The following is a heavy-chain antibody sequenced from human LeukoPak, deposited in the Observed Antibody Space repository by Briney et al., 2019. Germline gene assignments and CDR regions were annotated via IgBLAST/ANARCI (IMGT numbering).Heavy chain of an antibody. D-gene: IGHD1-26*01. CDR1: GFTFSSYS. CDR3: AKDPTPSGSYLFDY. J-gene: IGHJ4*02. Sequence: GGSLRLSCAASGFTFSSYSMNWVRQAPGKGLEWVSSISSSSSYIYYADSVKGRFTISRDNAKNSLYLQMNSLRAEDTAVYYCAKDPTPSGSYLFDYWGQGTLVTVSS. V-gene: IGHV3-21*01. CDR2: ISSSSSYI.